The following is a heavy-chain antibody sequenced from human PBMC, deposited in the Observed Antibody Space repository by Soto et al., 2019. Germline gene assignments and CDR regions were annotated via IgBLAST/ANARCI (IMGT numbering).Heavy chain of an antibody. CDR3: ARAPPLIAVAGTPLDY. V-gene: IGHV1-2*04. CDR1: GYTFTGYY. CDR2: INPNSGGT. Sequence: ASVKVSCKASGYTFTGYYMHWVRQAPGQGLEWMGWINPNSGGTNYAQKFQGWVTMTRDTSISTAYMELSRLRSDDTAVYYCARAPPLIAVAGTPLDYWGQGTLVTVSS. D-gene: IGHD6-19*01. J-gene: IGHJ4*02.